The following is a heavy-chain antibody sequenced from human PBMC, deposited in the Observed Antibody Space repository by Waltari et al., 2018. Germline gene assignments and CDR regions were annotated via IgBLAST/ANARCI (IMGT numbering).Heavy chain of an antibody. CDR3: AKDKGGDSGAAVFDY. CDR1: GFTFDDYA. Sequence: EVQLVESGGGLVQPGRSLRLSCAASGFTFDDYAMHWVRQAPGKGLEWVSGISWNSGSIGYADSGKGRFTISRDNAKNSLYLQMNSLRAEDTALYYCAKDKGGDSGAAVFDYWGQGTLVTVSS. D-gene: IGHD2-21*02. V-gene: IGHV3-9*01. J-gene: IGHJ4*02. CDR2: ISWNSGSI.